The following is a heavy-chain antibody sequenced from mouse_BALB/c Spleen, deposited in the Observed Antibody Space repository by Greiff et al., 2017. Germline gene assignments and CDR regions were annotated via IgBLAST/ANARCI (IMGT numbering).Heavy chain of an antibody. V-gene: IGHV1-54*01. CDR3: ARAAPCAMDY. J-gene: IGHJ4*01. CDR2: INPGSGGT. CDR1: GYAFTNYL. D-gene: IGHD3-1*01. Sequence: QVQLQQSGAELVRPGTSVKVSCKASGYAFTNYLIEWVKQRPGQGLEWIGVINPGSGGTNYNEKFKGKATLTADKSSSTAYMQLSSLTSDDSAVYFCARAAPCAMDYWGQGTSVTVSS.